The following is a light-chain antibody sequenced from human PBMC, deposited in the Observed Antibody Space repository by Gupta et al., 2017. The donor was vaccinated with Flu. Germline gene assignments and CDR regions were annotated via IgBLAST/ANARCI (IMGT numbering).Light chain of an antibody. CDR2: AAS. CDR3: QRYDAAPWT. J-gene: IGKJ1*01. CDR1: QGIGKS. Sequence: DIQLTPSPSSLSASVGDRVSITCRASQGIGKSLAWYQQKPGEVPQLLIYAASTLQSGVPSRFSGGGSGTDFTLTISSLQPEDVATYYCQRYDAAPWTFGQGTKVEIK. V-gene: IGKV1-27*01.